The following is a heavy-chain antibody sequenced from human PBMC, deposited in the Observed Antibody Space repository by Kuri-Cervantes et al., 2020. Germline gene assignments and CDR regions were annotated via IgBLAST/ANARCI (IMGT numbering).Heavy chain of an antibody. CDR3: ARVDGFGETTDYYYYYGMDV. CDR2: INPNSGGT. D-gene: IGHD3-10*01. J-gene: IGHJ6*02. Sequence: ASVKVSCKASGYTFTGYYMHWVRQAPGQGLEWMGWINPNSGGTNYAQKFQGGVTMTRDTSISTAYMELSRLRSDDTAVYYCARVDGFGETTDYYYYYGMDVWGQGTTVTVSS. V-gene: IGHV1-2*02. CDR1: GYTFTGYY.